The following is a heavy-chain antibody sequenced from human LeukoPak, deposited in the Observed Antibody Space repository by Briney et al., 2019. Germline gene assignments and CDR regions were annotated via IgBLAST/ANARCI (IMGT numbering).Heavy chain of an antibody. CDR3: ARADDSSGWLFDY. Sequence: PGGSLRLSCAASGFTFSSYGMHWVRQAPGKGLEWVAVISYDGSNKYYADSVKGRFTISRDNSKNTLYLQMNSLRAEDTAVYYCARADDSSGWLFDYWGQGTLVTVSS. V-gene: IGHV3-30*19. CDR1: GFTFSSYG. CDR2: ISYDGSNK. J-gene: IGHJ4*02. D-gene: IGHD6-19*01.